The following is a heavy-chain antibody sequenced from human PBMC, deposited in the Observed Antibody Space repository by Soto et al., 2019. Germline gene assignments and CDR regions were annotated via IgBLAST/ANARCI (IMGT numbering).Heavy chain of an antibody. D-gene: IGHD6-13*01. V-gene: IGHV1-69*02. Sequence: QVQLVQSGAEVKKPGSSVKVSCRASGGTFSSYAISWVRQAPGQGLEWMGRIIPILGMTNYEQNFQGRVTITSDKSTSTAYMELNSLRSEDTAVYYCACNTGITSAGTFEIWGQGTMVTVSS. CDR2: IIPILGMT. CDR1: GGTFSSYA. J-gene: IGHJ3*02. CDR3: ACNTGITSAGTFEI.